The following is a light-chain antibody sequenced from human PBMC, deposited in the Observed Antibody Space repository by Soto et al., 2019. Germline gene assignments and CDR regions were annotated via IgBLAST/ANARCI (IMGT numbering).Light chain of an antibody. CDR2: GAS. Sequence: EIVMTQSPATLSVSPGERATLSCRASQSVGSSLAWYQQKPGQAPRFLMYGASTRATGVPARFSGSGSGTEFPLTISSLQSEDFAVYYCQHSNTWPPGTLGQGTKLEIQ. J-gene: IGKJ2*02. CDR3: QHSNTWPPGT. V-gene: IGKV3-15*01. CDR1: QSVGSS.